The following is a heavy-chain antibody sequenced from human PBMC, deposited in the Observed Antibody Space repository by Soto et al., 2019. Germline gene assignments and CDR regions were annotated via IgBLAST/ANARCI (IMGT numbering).Heavy chain of an antibody. CDR1: GGSVSSGSYY. CDR2: IYYSGST. CDR3: ARDGSLDYYDSSGYYGSFDN. Sequence: SETLSLTCTVSGGSVSSGSYYWSWIRQPPGKGLEWIGYIYYSGSTNYNPSLKSRVTISVDTSKNQFSLKLSSVTAADTAVYYCARDGSLDYYDSSGYYGSFDNWGQGTLVTVSS. J-gene: IGHJ4*02. V-gene: IGHV4-61*01. D-gene: IGHD3-22*01.